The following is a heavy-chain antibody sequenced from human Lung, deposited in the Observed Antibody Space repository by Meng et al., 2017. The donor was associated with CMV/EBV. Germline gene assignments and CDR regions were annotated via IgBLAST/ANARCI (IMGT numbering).Heavy chain of an antibody. CDR1: GFTFSSYS. D-gene: IGHD1-14*01. J-gene: IGHJ4*02. V-gene: IGHV3-48*04. CDR3: ARGVSGDY. Sequence: GESLKISCAASGFTFSSYSMNWVRQAPGKGLEWVSYISSSSSTIYYADSVKGRFTISRDNAKNSLYLQMNSLRAEDTAVYYCARGVSGDYWGQGNLVTVSS. CDR2: ISSSSSTI.